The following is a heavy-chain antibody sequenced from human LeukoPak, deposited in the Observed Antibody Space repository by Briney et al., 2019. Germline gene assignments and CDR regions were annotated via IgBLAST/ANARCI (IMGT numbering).Heavy chain of an antibody. D-gene: IGHD5/OR15-5a*01. CDR2: IKEDGSEK. CDR3: AKARGSSVYEQFDY. V-gene: IGHV3-7*02. J-gene: IGHJ4*02. CDR1: GFTFSNHW. Sequence: GGSLRLSCAVSGFTFSNHWMGWVRQAPGKGLEWVANIKEDGSEKYYVDSVKGRFTISRDNAKNSLHLQMNSLRAEDTAVYYCAKARGSSVYEQFDYWGQGTQVTVSS.